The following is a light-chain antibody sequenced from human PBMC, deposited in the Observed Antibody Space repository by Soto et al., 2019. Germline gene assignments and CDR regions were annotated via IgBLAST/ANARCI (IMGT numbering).Light chain of an antibody. J-gene: IGLJ2*01. CDR2: RNN. CDR1: SSNIGSYY. CDR3: AAWDDSLSGLVV. V-gene: IGLV1-47*01. Sequence: QSVLTEPPSASGTPRQRVTISCSGSSSNIGSYYVHWYQQLPGTAPKLLMYRNNQRPSGVPDRCSGSKSGTSASLGISGLRYDDEADYYCAAWDDSLSGLVVFGGGTKLTVL.